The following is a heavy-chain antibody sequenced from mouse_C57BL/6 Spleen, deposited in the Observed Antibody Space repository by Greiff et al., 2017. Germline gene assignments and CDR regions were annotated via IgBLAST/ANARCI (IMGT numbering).Heavy chain of an antibody. CDR2: IYPSDSET. Sequence: QVQLQQPGAELVRPGSSVKLSCKASGYTFTSYWMDWVKQRPGQGLEWIGNIYPSDSETHYNQQFKDKATLTVDKSSSTAYMQLSSLTSEDSAVYYCARRDPHGGFDYWGQGTTLTVSS. D-gene: IGHD3-3*01. CDR3: ARRDPHGGFDY. CDR1: GYTFTSYW. J-gene: IGHJ2*01. V-gene: IGHV1-61*01.